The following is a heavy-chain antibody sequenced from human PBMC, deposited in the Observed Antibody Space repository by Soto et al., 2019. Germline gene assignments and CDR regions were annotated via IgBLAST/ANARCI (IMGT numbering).Heavy chain of an antibody. D-gene: IGHD2-8*02. Sequence: QVQLVESGGGVVQPGRSLRLSCAVSGFTVSTYGMHWVRQAPGKGLEWVAVISRDGGTKYYADSVKGRFTISRANSRNTLFLEMNNLRGDDMGVYYCTGEVASGYWGQGTLVTVSS. J-gene: IGHJ4*02. V-gene: IGHV3-30*03. CDR1: GFTVSTYG. CDR3: TGEVASGY. CDR2: ISRDGGTK.